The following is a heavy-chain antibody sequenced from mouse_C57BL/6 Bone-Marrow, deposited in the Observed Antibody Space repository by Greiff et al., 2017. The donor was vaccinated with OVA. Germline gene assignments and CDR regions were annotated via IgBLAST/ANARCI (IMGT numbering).Heavy chain of an antibody. CDR3: ARGDWVAY. Sequence: EVQLQQSGPVLVKPGASVKMSCKASGYTFTDYYMNWVKQSPGKSLEWIGVINPYNGGTSYNQKFKGKATLTVDKSSSTAYMELNSLTSEDTAIYYCARGDWVAYWGQGTLVTVSA. CDR2: INPYNGGT. J-gene: IGHJ3*01. CDR1: GYTFTDYY. V-gene: IGHV1-19*01.